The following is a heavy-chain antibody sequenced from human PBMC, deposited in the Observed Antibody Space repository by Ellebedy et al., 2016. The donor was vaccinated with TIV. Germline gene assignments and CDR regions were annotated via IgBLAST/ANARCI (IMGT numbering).Heavy chain of an antibody. CDR2: FTPYGST. V-gene: IGHV4-34*01. J-gene: IGHJ4*02. CDR1: GGSFSTYW. CDR3: AGHPVDFDF. Sequence: SETLSLXCAVYGGSFSTYWWSWIRQPPGKGLEWIGEFTPYGSTNSSPSLKSRVTILGDRSNNQFSLKLSSVTAADTAVYYCAGHPVDFDFWGQGTLVTVSS.